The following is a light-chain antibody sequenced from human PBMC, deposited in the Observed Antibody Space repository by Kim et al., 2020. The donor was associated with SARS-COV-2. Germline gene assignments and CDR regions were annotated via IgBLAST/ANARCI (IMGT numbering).Light chain of an antibody. CDR3: QQYNNWPPWT. Sequence: EIVMTQSPATLSVSPGERATLSCRASQSVSSNLAWYQQKPGQAPRLLIYGASTRATGIPARFSGGGSGTEFTLTISSLQSEDFAVYYCQQYNNWPPWTFGQGTKLEI. J-gene: IGKJ1*01. V-gene: IGKV3-15*01. CDR1: QSVSSN. CDR2: GAS.